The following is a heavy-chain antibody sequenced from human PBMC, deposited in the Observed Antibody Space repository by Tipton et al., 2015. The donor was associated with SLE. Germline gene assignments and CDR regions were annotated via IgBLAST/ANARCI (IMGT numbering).Heavy chain of an antibody. D-gene: IGHD2-15*01. CDR2: MYYSGSS. CDR1: GGSISSYF. V-gene: IGHV4-59*01. CDR3: ARDARGSSHFDY. J-gene: IGHJ4*02. Sequence: TLSLTCTVSGGSISSYFWSWIRQPPGKGLEWIGYMYYSGSSSYNPSLKSRVTISVDTSKNQFSLKLSSVTAADTAVYYCARDARGSSHFDYWGQGTLVTVSS.